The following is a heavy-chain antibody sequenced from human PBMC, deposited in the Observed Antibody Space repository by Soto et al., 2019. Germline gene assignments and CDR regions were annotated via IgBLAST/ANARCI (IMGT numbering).Heavy chain of an antibody. D-gene: IGHD3-22*01. CDR2: IYHSGST. V-gene: IGHV4-4*02. CDR1: GGSISSSNW. CDR3: ARDPHYYDSSGLGVDP. J-gene: IGHJ5*02. Sequence: LSLTCAVSGGSISSSNWWSWVRQPPGKGLEWIGEIYHSGSTNYNPSLKSRVTISVDKSKNQFSLKLSSVTAADTAVYYCARDPHYYDSSGLGVDPWGQGTLVTVSS.